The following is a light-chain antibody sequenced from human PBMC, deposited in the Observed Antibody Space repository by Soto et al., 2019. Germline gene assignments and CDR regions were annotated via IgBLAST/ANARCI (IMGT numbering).Light chain of an antibody. Sequence: QSVVTQPASLSGSPGQSITISCAGTSSDVGGYNYVSWYQQHPGKAPKLMIYEVSNRPSGVSNRFSGSKSGNTASLTISGLQAEDEADYYCSSYTSSSTYVFGTGTKVTVL. V-gene: IGLV2-14*01. CDR3: SSYTSSSTYV. CDR1: SSDVGGYNY. CDR2: EVS. J-gene: IGLJ1*01.